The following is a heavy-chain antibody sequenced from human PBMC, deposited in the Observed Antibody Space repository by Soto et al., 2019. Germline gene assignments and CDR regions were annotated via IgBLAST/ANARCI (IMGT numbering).Heavy chain of an antibody. V-gene: IGHV3-23*01. Sequence: EVQLLESGGGLVQPGGSLRLSCAASGFTFSSYAMSWVRQAPGKGLEWVSAISGSGGSTYYADSVKGRFTISRDNSKNTLYLQMNSLRAEDTAVYYCASSMVRGVIITYLFDYWGQGTLVTVSS. J-gene: IGHJ4*02. CDR2: ISGSGGST. CDR1: GFTFSSYA. CDR3: ASSMVRGVIITYLFDY. D-gene: IGHD3-10*01.